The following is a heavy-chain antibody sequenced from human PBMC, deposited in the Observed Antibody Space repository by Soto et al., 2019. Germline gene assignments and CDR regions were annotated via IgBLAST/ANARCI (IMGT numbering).Heavy chain of an antibody. CDR3: AREYYGLLTSYYTDY. CDR1: GFPFSSYW. J-gene: IGHJ4*02. Sequence: EVQLVESGGDLVQRGGSLRLSCAASGFPFSSYWMHWVRHTPGKGLDWVARISGDGVTTYYADSVTGRFTVSRDNAKNTLCQQISGLRAEDTAVYYCAREYYGLLTSYYTDYWGQGTLVSVSS. D-gene: IGHD3-9*01. V-gene: IGHV3-74*01. CDR2: ISGDGVTT.